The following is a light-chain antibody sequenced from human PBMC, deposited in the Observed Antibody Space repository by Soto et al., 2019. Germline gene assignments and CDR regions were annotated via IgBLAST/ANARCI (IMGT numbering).Light chain of an antibody. V-gene: IGKV1-5*03. CDR1: QSISSW. CDR2: KAS. J-gene: IGKJ2*01. Sequence: DIQMTQSPSTLSASVGDRVTITCRASQSISSWLAWYQQKPGKAPKLLIYKASSLESGVPSRFSGSGSGTEFTLTISSLQPDDFANYYCQQYNSCTFGQGTKLEIK. CDR3: QQYNSCT.